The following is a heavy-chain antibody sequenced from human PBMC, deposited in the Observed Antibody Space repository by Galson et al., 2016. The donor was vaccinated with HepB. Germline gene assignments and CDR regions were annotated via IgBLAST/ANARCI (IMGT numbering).Heavy chain of an antibody. CDR3: AKDLMVRGVTFFDS. J-gene: IGHJ4*02. V-gene: IGHV3-23*01. D-gene: IGHD3-10*01. Sequence: SLRLSCAASGFTLSRYAMSWVRQAPGRGLEWVSTISGSDGGTYYADSVKGRFTVSRDNSMKTLFLQMSSLRGEDTAVYYCAKDLMVRGVTFFDSWGQGTLVTVSS. CDR2: ISGSDGGT. CDR1: GFTLSRYA.